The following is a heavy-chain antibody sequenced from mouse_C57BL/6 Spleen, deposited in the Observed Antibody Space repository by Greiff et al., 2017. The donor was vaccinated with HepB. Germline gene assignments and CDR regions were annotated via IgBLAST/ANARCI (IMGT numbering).Heavy chain of an antibody. Sequence: EVKLVESGGGLVKPGGSLKLSCAASGFTFSSYAMSWVRQTPEKRLEWVATISDGGSYTYYPDNVKGRFTISRDNAKNNLYLQMSHLKSEDTAMYYCARRAPQWYSDVWGTGTTVTVSS. CDR3: ARRAPQWYSDV. D-gene: IGHD3-3*01. J-gene: IGHJ1*03. CDR2: ISDGGSYT. V-gene: IGHV5-4*03. CDR1: GFTFSSYA.